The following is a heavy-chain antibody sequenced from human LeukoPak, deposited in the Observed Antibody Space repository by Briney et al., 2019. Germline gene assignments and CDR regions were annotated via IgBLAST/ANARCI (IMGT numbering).Heavy chain of an antibody. J-gene: IGHJ4*02. CDR3: AKDKSYYDFWSGYYTLFDY. D-gene: IGHD3-3*01. CDR2: ISGSGGST. Sequence: GGSLRLSCAASGFTFSSYAMSWVRQAPGKGLEWVSAISGSGGSTYYADSVKGRFTISRDNSKNTLYLQMNSLRAEDTAVYYCAKDKSYYDFWSGYYTLFDYWGQGTLVTVSS. V-gene: IGHV3-23*01. CDR1: GFTFSSYA.